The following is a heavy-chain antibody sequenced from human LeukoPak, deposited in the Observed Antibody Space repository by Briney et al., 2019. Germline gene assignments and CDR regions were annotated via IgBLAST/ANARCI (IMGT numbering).Heavy chain of an antibody. J-gene: IGHJ4*02. CDR1: GYTFTSYW. CDR3: ARIEGSTFDY. V-gene: IGHV5-51*01. Sequence: GESLKISCKGSGYTFTSYWIGWVRQMPGKGLEWMGIIYPGDSESKYNPSLQGQVTISADKSISTAYLQWSSLEASDTAIYYCARIEGSTFDYWGQGTLVTVSS. CDR2: IYPGDSES.